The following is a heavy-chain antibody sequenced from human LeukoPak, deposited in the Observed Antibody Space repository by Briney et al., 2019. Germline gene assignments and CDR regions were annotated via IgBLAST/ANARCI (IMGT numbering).Heavy chain of an antibody. V-gene: IGHV1-2*02. Sequence: ASEKVSCKASGYTFTGYYMHWVRQAPGQGLEWMGWINPNSGGTNYAQKFQGRVTMTRDTSISTAYMELSRLRSDDTAVYYCARTYYYGSGSYRHFDYWGQGTLVTVSS. CDR2: INPNSGGT. CDR3: ARTYYYGSGSYRHFDY. D-gene: IGHD3-10*01. J-gene: IGHJ4*02. CDR1: GYTFTGYY.